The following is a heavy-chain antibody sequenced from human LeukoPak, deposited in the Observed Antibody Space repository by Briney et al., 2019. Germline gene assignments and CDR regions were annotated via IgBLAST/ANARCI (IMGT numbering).Heavy chain of an antibody. CDR3: AKDWIQFNRVFDCFDS. CDR2: IGNTET. CDR1: GFPFETNA. V-gene: IGHV3-23*01. D-gene: IGHD5-18*01. Sequence: GGSLRLSCATSGFPFETNAMSWVRQAPGKGLGWVATIGNTETLYADSVTGRFTISRDNSKNTVNLQMNRLRVEDTAIYYCAKDWIQFNRVFDCFDSWGQGTLVTVSS. J-gene: IGHJ4*02.